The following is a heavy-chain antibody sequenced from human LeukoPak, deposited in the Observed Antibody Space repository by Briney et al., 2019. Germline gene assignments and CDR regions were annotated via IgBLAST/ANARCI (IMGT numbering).Heavy chain of an antibody. CDR3: ASVYQHGMDV. CDR2: VNPSSISA. Sequence: ASVKVSCKASGYTVTSYYKHWVRQAPGQGLEWMGIVNPSSISASYAQKFQGRVTMTRDTSTSTVSMELSSLRSDDTAVYYCASVYQHGMDVWGQGTTVTVSS. CDR1: GYTVTSYY. J-gene: IGHJ6*02. V-gene: IGHV1-46*01. D-gene: IGHD2-2*01.